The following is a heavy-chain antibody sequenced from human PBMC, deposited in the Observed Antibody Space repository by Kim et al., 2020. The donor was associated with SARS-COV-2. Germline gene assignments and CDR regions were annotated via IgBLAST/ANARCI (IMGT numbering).Heavy chain of an antibody. V-gene: IGHV3-33*01. J-gene: IGHJ6*02. Sequence: GGSLRLSCAASGFTFSSYGMHWVRQAPGKGLEWVAVIWYDGSNKYYADSVKGRFTISRDNSKNTLYLQMNSLRAEDTAVYYCARDPSPSSWKIYYYYGMDVWGQGTTVTVSS. CDR1: GFTFSSYG. CDR2: IWYDGSNK. D-gene: IGHD6-13*01. CDR3: ARDPSPSSWKIYYYYGMDV.